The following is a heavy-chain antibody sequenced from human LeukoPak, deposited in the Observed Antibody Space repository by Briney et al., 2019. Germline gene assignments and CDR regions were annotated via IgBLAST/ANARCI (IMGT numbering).Heavy chain of an antibody. V-gene: IGHV3-48*01. CDR3: ATPGGRFSYYYDSSGYYRY. Sequence: PGGSLRLSCAASGFTFSSYSMNWVRQAPGKGLEWVSYISRSSSTIYHADSVKGRFTTSRDNAKNSLYLQMNSLRAEDTAVYYCATPGGRFSYYYDSSGYYRYWGQGTLVTVSS. D-gene: IGHD3-22*01. CDR2: ISRSSSTI. J-gene: IGHJ4*02. CDR1: GFTFSSYS.